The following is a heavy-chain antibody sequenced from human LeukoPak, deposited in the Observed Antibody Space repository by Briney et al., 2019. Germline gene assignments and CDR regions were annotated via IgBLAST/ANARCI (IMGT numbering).Heavy chain of an antibody. CDR2: INPNSGGT. D-gene: IGHD4-23*01. CDR3: ARDSGGNVVWYFDL. Sequence: ASVKVSCKASGYTFTGYYMHWVRQAPGQGLEWMGWINPNSGGTNYAQKFQGRVTMTRDTSISTAYMELSSLRSEDTAVYYCARDSGGNVVWYFDLWGRGTLVTVSS. J-gene: IGHJ2*01. CDR1: GYTFTGYY. V-gene: IGHV1-2*02.